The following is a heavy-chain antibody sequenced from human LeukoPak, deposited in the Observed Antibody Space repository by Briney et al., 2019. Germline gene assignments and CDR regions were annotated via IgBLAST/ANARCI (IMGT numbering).Heavy chain of an antibody. CDR3: ATFLYAGNAGGSVGY. D-gene: IGHD4-23*01. Sequence: SETLSLTCTVSGGSISSSSYYWGWIRQPPGKGLEWIGSIYYSGSTYYNPSLKSRVTISVDTSKNQFSLKLSSVTAADTAVYYCATFLYAGNAGGSVGYWGQGTLVTVSS. V-gene: IGHV4-39*01. CDR2: IYYSGST. CDR1: GGSISSSSYY. J-gene: IGHJ4*02.